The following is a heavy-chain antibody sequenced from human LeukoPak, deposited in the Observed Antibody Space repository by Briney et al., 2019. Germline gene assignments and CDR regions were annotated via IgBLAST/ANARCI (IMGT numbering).Heavy chain of an antibody. Sequence: GGSLRLSCAASGFTISSYAMHWVRQAPGKGLEWVAIISYDGSNKYYADSVKGRFTISRDNSKNTLYLQMNSLRAEDTAVYYCARDQVLLWFGELSVYYYYGMDVWGQGTTVTVSS. CDR3: ARDQVLLWFGELSVYYYYGMDV. CDR2: ISYDGSNK. J-gene: IGHJ6*02. CDR1: GFTISSYA. D-gene: IGHD3-10*01. V-gene: IGHV3-30*04.